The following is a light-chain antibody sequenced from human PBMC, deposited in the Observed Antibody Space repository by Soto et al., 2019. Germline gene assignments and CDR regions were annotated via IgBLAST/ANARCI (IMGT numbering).Light chain of an antibody. CDR2: GAS. J-gene: IGKJ3*01. Sequence: EIVLTQSPGTLSVSAGERATFSCRASQSVGSYLAWYQQKPGQAPRLLIYGASNRATGVPARFSGSGSGTDFTLTISSLQPEDFAHYYCQQYSGWLPAFGPGTKVAIK. V-gene: IGKV3-15*01. CDR1: QSVGSY. CDR3: QQYSGWLPA.